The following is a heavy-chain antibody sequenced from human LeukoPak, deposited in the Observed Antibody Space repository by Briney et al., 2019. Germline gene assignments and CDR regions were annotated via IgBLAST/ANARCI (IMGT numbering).Heavy chain of an antibody. CDR1: GFTFSGYW. CDR2: ISGDGSDT. CDR3: ARGLPNYYGMDV. J-gene: IGHJ6*02. Sequence: PGGSLRLSCAASGFTFSGYWMHWVRQGPGSGPVWVSCISGDGSDTLYADSVKGRFTISRDNAKNTVYLQMNSLRTEDTAVYYCARGLPNYYGMDVWGQGTTVTVSS. V-gene: IGHV3-74*01.